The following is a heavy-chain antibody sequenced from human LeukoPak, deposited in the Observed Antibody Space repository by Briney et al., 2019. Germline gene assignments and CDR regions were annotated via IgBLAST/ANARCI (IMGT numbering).Heavy chain of an antibody. CDR2: IYYSGST. J-gene: IGHJ5*02. V-gene: IGHV4-59*01. Sequence: SETLSLTCTVSGGSISSYYWSWIRQPPGKGLEWIGYIYYSGSTDYNPSLKSRVTISVDTSKNQFSLKLGSVTAADTAVYYCARVLGGWFDPWGQGTLVTVSS. CDR1: GGSISSYY. CDR3: ARVLGGWFDP. D-gene: IGHD2-15*01.